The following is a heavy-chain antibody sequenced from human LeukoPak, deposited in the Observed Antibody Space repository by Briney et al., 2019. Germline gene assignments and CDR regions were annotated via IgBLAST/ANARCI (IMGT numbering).Heavy chain of an antibody. CDR1: GYTFPSYF. D-gene: IGHD3-10*01. Sequence: GASVKVSCKASGYTFPSYFMHWVRQAPGQGLEWMGIINPTGGSTTYAQKFQGRVTMTRDTSTSTVYMELSSLRSDDTAVYYCARAHGSGSYYYRKGSNNWFDPWGQGTLVTVSS. CDR3: ARAHGSGSYYYRKGSNNWFDP. CDR2: INPTGGST. V-gene: IGHV1-46*01. J-gene: IGHJ5*02.